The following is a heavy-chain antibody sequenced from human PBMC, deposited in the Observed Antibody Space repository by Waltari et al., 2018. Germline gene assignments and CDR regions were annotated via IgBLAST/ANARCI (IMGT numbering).Heavy chain of an antibody. CDR2: INPNSGGT. Sequence: QVQLVQSGAEVKKPGASVKVSCKASGYTFTGYYMHWVRPAPGQGLEWMGRINPNSGGTNYAQKFQGRVTMTRDTSISTAYMELSRLRSDDTAVYYCARDRGESSSWYDYWGQGTLVTVSS. CDR3: ARDRGESSSWYDY. CDR1: GYTFTGYY. J-gene: IGHJ4*02. D-gene: IGHD6-13*01. V-gene: IGHV1-2*06.